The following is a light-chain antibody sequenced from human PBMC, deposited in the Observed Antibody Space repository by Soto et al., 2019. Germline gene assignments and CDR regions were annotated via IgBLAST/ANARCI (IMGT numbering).Light chain of an antibody. J-gene: IGKJ1*01. Sequence: DAQMTQSASSLSASLXDRVSITCGARQNIYTLLPXXQQXXGXAPKXXXDAXSNLASGGPSRLSGRGSATDFNSTIGSLQPEDVANYYCQQTYSSTRTFGQGTKVDIK. CDR1: QNIYTL. CDR3: QQTYSSTRT. V-gene: IGKV1-39*01. CDR2: AXS.